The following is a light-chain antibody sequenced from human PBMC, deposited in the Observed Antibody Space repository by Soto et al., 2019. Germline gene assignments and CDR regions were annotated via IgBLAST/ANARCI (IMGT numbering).Light chain of an antibody. V-gene: IGKV1-5*01. CDR2: DAS. J-gene: IGKJ2*01. Sequence: DIQMPQSPSTLSASVGDRVTITCRASQGISAWLAWYQQKPGKAPKLLIFDASTLQSGVPSRFSGSGSGTDFTLTISSLQPDDFATYYCQQYSSFWNTFGQGTKLEIK. CDR1: QGISAW. CDR3: QQYSSFWNT.